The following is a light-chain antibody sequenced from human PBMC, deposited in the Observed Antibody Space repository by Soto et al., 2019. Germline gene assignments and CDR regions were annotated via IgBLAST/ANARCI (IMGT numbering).Light chain of an antibody. Sequence: QSVLTQPPSASGAPGQRVTISCSGSSSNIGSHIVNWYQQVPGTAPKLLIYTNNQRHSGVPDRFSGSKSGTSASLAISGLQSEDEADYYCAAWDDSAFGVVFGGGTKVTVL. V-gene: IGLV1-44*01. CDR3: AAWDDSAFGVV. CDR1: SSNIGSHI. CDR2: TNN. J-gene: IGLJ2*01.